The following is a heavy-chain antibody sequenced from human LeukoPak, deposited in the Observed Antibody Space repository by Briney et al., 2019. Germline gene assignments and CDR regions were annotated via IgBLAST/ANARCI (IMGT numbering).Heavy chain of an antibody. D-gene: IGHD6-6*01. CDR2: IKQDGSEK. CDR3: ARGSSYHVY. Sequence: GGSLRLSCAASGFTFSNAWMSWVRQAPGKGLEWVANIKQDGSEKNYVDSVKGRFTISRDNAKNSLYLQMNSLSAEDTAVYYCARGSSYHVYWGQGTLVTVSS. CDR1: GFTFSNAW. V-gene: IGHV3-7*01. J-gene: IGHJ4*02.